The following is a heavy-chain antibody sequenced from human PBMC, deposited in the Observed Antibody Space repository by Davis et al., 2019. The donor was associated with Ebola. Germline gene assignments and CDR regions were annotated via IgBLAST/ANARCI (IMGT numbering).Heavy chain of an antibody. CDR1: GFTFSSYG. J-gene: IGHJ6*02. CDR2: ISYDGSNK. CDR3: ARSPGSGTPPYYYYGMDV. Sequence: PGGSLRLSCAASGFTFSSYGMHWVRQAPGKGLEWVAVISYDGSNKYYADSVKGRFTISRDNSKNTLYLQMNSLRAEDTAVYYCARSPGSGTPPYYYYGMDVWGQGTTVTVSS. V-gene: IGHV3-30*03. D-gene: IGHD1-1*01.